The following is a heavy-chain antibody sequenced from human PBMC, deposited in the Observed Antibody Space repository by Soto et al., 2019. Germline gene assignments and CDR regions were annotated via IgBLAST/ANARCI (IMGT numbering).Heavy chain of an antibody. Sequence: ESLFLKGTISRCSTNSSNYYWGWIRQPPGKGLEWIGSIFYSGSTYYNPSLKSRVTISVDTSKNQFSLKLSSVTAADTAVYYCARRAYSYGSGYYFDYWGQGTLVTVSS. D-gene: IGHD5-18*01. V-gene: IGHV4-39*01. CDR2: IFYSGST. J-gene: IGHJ4*02. CDR3: ARRAYSYGSGYYFDY. CDR1: RCSTNSSNYY.